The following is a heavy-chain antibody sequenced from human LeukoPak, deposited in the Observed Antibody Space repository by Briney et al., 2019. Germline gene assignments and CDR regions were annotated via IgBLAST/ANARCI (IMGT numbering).Heavy chain of an antibody. CDR1: GFTFSSYS. CDR3: AIDRGDGSGSDY. D-gene: IGHD3-10*01. J-gene: IGHJ4*02. CDR2: ISSSSSYI. Sequence: GASLRLSCAASGFTFSSYSMHWVRQAPGKGLEWVSSISSSSSYIYYADSVKGRFTISRDNAKNSLYLQMNSLRAEDTAVHYCAIDRGDGSGSDYWGQGTLVTVSS. V-gene: IGHV3-21*01.